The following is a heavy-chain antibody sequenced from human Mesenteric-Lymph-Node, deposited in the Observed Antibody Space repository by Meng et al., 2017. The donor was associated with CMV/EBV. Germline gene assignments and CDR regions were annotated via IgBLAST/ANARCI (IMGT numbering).Heavy chain of an antibody. V-gene: IGHV3-23*03. D-gene: IGHD2-2*01. Sequence: LSCAASGFTFSSHAMNWVRQAPGKGLEWVSVIYSGSLGTYYADSVKGRFNISRDNPRNTLYLEMKSLRAEDSAVYYCARDQYEAADYWGQGTLVTVSS. J-gene: IGHJ4*02. CDR2: IYSGSLGT. CDR1: GFTFSSHA. CDR3: ARDQYEAADY.